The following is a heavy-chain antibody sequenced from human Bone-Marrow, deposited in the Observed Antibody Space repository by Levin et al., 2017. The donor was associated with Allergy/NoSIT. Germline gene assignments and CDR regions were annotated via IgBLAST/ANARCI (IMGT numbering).Heavy chain of an antibody. CDR1: GGSISSSSYY. D-gene: IGHD6-13*01. J-gene: IGHJ6*02. CDR2: IYYSGST. CDR3: ASHQGQSSWSYYYYYGMDV. Sequence: SETLSLTCTVSGGSISSSSYYWGWIRQPPGKGLEWIGSIYYSGSTYYNPSLKSRVTISVDTSKNQFSLKLSSVTAADTAVYYCASHQGQSSWSYYYYYGMDVWGQGTTVTVSS. V-gene: IGHV4-39*01.